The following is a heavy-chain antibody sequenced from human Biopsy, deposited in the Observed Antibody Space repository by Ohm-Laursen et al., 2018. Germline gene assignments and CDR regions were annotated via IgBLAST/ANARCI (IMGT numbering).Heavy chain of an antibody. D-gene: IGHD6-19*01. Sequence: GTLSLTCTVSGGSISGSSWSWIRQAPGRGLDWVGYISFSGRTTTNPSLKSRFPIPVTTSKNKISLKVTSGTAADTAVYYCAKHGSGWTGDDALHIWGQGTMVTVSS. V-gene: IGHV4-59*08. CDR3: AKHGSGWTGDDALHI. CDR2: ISFSGRT. J-gene: IGHJ3*02. CDR1: GGSISGSS.